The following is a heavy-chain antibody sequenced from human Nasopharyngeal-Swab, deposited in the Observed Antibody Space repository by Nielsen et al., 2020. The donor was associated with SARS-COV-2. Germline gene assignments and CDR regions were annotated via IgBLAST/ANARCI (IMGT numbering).Heavy chain of an antibody. CDR3: ARGCSGYYYFDY. CDR2: ISSSSSYI. V-gene: IGHV3-21*01. Sequence: VRQAPGKGLEWVSSISSSSSYIYYADSVKGRFTISRDNSKNTLYLQMNSLRAEDTAVYYCARGCSGYYYFDYWGQGTLVTVSS. D-gene: IGHD5-12*01. J-gene: IGHJ4*02.